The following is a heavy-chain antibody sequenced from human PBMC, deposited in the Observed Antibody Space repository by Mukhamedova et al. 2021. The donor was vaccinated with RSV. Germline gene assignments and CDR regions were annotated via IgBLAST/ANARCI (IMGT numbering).Heavy chain of an antibody. CDR2: IRTKPYGETT. V-gene: IGHV3-49*02. J-gene: IGHJ6*03. CDR3: STTRTTIHYYYYMEV. D-gene: IGHD1-7*01. Sequence: VEWVGFIRTKPYGETTESAASVKDRFTIPRADSQNIAYLHMNGLKSEDTAVYYCSTTRTTIHYYYYMEVWGIGTTVTVSS.